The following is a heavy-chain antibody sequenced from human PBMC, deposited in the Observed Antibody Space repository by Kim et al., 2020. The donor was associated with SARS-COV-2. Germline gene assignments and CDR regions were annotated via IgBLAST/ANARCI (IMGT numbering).Heavy chain of an antibody. J-gene: IGHJ4*02. Sequence: GGSLRLSCAASGFTFSSYAMSWVRQAPGKGLEWVSVIYSGGSSTYYADSVKGRFTISRDNSKNTLYLQMNSLRAEDTAVYYCAKEVDTAMGLGNSYFDYWDQGTLVTVSS. V-gene: IGHV3-23*03. D-gene: IGHD5-18*01. CDR1: GFTFSSYA. CDR2: IYSGGSST. CDR3: AKEVDTAMGLGNSYFDY.